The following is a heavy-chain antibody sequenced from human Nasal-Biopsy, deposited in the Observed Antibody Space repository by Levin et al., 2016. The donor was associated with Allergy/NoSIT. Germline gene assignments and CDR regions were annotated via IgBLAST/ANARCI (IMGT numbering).Heavy chain of an antibody. D-gene: IGHD3-9*01. V-gene: IGHV3-64D*06. CDR3: VKSGSPYFDRSLDY. J-gene: IGHJ4*02. CDR1: NFPFRNYA. CDR2: INSNGDTT. Sequence: GESLKISCAASNFPFRNYALHWVRQAAGQGLEFVSSINSNGDTTYYADSVRGRFTISRDNSKNMLFLQLRSLRVEDTAVYYCVKSGSPYFDRSLDYWGPGTLVTVSS.